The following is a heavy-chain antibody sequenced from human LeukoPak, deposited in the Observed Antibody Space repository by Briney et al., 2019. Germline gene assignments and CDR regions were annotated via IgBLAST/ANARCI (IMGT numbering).Heavy chain of an antibody. Sequence: ASVKVSCKASGYTLTGYYLNWVRQAPGQGFEWMGWINPSDGGTNYAPKFQGRVTMTRDTSISTAFMDLSRLTSDDTAVYFCARSDKSTTCSIDYWGQGTLVIVSS. CDR3: ARSDKSTTCSIDY. J-gene: IGHJ4*02. D-gene: IGHD2-2*01. CDR2: INPSDGGT. V-gene: IGHV1-2*02. CDR1: GYTLTGYY.